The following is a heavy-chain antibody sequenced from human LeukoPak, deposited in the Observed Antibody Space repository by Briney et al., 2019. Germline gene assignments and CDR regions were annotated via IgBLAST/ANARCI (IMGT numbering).Heavy chain of an antibody. Sequence: GGSLRLSCVASGFTFSSYSMKWVRQAPGKGLEWVSSISSSSSYIYYADSVKGRFTISRDNAKNSLYLQMNSLRAEDTAVYYCAVAARPYYFDYWGQGTLVTVSS. V-gene: IGHV3-21*01. CDR1: GFTFSSYS. CDR3: AVAARPYYFDY. CDR2: ISSSSSYI. D-gene: IGHD6-6*01. J-gene: IGHJ4*02.